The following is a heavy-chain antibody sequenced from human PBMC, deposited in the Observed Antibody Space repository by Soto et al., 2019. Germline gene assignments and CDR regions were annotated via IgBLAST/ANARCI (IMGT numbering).Heavy chain of an antibody. CDR2: INPSGGGT. CDR3: ARASVSGRRFDY. Sequence: EASVKVSCEASGYTFTSYGISWVRQAPGQGLEWMGIINPSGGGTSYAQEFQGRVTMTRDTSTSTVYMELSSLTSEDTAVYYCARASVSGRRFDYWGQGTLVTVSS. V-gene: IGHV1-46*03. CDR1: GYTFTSYG. J-gene: IGHJ4*02. D-gene: IGHD6-19*01.